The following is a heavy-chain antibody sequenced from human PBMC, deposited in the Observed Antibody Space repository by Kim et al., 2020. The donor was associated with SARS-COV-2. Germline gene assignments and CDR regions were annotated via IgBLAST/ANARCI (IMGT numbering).Heavy chain of an antibody. CDR1: GFTFSTYA. D-gene: IGHD2-2*01. Sequence: GGSLRLSCAASGFTFSTYAMTWVRQAPGKGLEWVSAISGSGGNTYYADSVKGRFTISRDNSKSTLFLQMNSLGAEDTAVYYCARDRYCSSTSCYGMGWYFDLWGRGTLVTVSS. J-gene: IGHJ2*01. CDR3: ARDRYCSSTSCYGMGWYFDL. CDR2: ISGSGGNT. V-gene: IGHV3-23*01.